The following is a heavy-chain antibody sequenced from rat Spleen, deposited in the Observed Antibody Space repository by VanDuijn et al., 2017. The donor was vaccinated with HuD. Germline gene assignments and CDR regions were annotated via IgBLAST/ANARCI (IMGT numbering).Heavy chain of an antibody. J-gene: IGHJ3*01. CDR2: IWGDGST. Sequence: QVQLKESGPGLVQPSQTLSLTCTVSGFSLISNSVHWIRQPPGKGLEWMGGIWGDGSTDYNSSVKSRLSISRDTSKRQVFLKMNSLQTEDTATYYCARDWHYDGYSGWFAYWGQGTLVTVSS. CDR1: GFSLISNS. D-gene: IGHD1-12*03. V-gene: IGHV2-1*01. CDR3: ARDWHYDGYSGWFAY.